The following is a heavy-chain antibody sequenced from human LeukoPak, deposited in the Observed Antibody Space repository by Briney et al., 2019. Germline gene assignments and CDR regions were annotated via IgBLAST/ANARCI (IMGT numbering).Heavy chain of an antibody. CDR1: GYTFTVNY. Sequence: WASVKVSCKPSGYTFTVNYLHWVRQAPGQGLEWVGWIRPNSGVAFDAQDIQGSVSMTDDTSVTTAYRKQSSLTSDATAVYYWARGAGRGWFDYWGQGSLVTVSS. CDR3: ARGAGRGWFDY. J-gene: IGHJ4*02. CDR2: IRPNSGVA. D-gene: IGHD3-10*01. V-gene: IGHV1-2*02.